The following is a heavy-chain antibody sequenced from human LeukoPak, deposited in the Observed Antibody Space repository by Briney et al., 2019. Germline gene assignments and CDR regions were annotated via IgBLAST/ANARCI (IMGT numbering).Heavy chain of an antibody. D-gene: IGHD2-8*01. V-gene: IGHV4-59*12. CDR2: IYHSGST. CDR3: ARELFYYALDY. CDR1: GGSISSYY. J-gene: IGHJ4*02. Sequence: PSETLSLTCTVSGGSISSYYWSWIRQPPGKGLEWIGEIYHSGSTNYNPSLKSRVTISVDKSKNQFSLKLSSVTAADTVVYYCARELFYYALDYWGQGTLVTVSS.